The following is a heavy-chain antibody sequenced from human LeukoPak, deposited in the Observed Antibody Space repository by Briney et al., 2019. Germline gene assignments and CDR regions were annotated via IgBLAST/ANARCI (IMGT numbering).Heavy chain of an antibody. CDR3: AKDPSGNYFPNWFDP. D-gene: IGHD1-26*01. Sequence: PGGSLRLSCGASGFTFSNYAMSWVRQAPGKGLEWVSAISGSGGTTYYADSVKGRFTISRDNSNNTLYLQMNSLRAEDTAVYYCAKDPSGNYFPNWFDPWGQGTLVTVSS. J-gene: IGHJ5*02. CDR2: ISGSGGTT. V-gene: IGHV3-23*01. CDR1: GFTFSNYA.